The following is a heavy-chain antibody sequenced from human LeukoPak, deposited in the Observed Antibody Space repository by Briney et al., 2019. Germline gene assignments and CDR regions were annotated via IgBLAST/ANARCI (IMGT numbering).Heavy chain of an antibody. J-gene: IGHJ4*02. CDR1: GFTFSSYA. D-gene: IGHD3-10*01. V-gene: IGHV3-23*01. CDR2: ISNSDYST. Sequence: GGSLRLSCAASGFTFSSYAMSWVRQAPGKGLEWVSTISNSDYSTYYADSVKGRFTISRANSENTLYLQMNNLRAEDTAVYYCAKDTTSRKVRGVFDYWGQGTLVTVSS. CDR3: AKDTTSRKVRGVFDY.